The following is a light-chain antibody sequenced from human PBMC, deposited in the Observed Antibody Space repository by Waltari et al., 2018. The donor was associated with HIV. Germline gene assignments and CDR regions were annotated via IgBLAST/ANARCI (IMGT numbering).Light chain of an antibody. CDR3: SSYRSSSTPRYV. J-gene: IGLJ1*01. Sequence: QSALTQPASVSGSPGQSITISCTGTSSDVGGYNYVSWYQQYPGKAPKLMIYDVINRPSGVSNRFSGSKSGNTASLTISGLQAEDEADYYCSSYRSSSTPRYVFGTGTRVTVL. V-gene: IGLV2-14*03. CDR2: DVI. CDR1: SSDVGGYNY.